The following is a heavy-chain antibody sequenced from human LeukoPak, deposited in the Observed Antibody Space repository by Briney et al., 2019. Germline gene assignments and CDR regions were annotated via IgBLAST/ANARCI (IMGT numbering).Heavy chain of an antibody. Sequence: SETLSLTCAVYGGSFSGYYWSWIRQPPGKGLEWIGEINHSGSTNYNPSLKSRVTISVDTSKNQFSLKLSSVTAADTAVYYCARDCDRYFDGNWFDSWGQGTLVTVSS. CDR1: GGSFSGYY. D-gene: IGHD3-9*01. CDR2: INHSGST. V-gene: IGHV4-34*01. CDR3: ARDCDRYFDGNWFDS. J-gene: IGHJ5*01.